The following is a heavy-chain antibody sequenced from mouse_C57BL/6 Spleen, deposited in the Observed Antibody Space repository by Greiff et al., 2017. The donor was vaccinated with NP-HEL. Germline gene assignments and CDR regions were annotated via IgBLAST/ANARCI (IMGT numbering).Heavy chain of an antibody. V-gene: IGHV2-2*01. Sequence: VQLQQSGPGLVQPSQSLSITCTVSGFSLTSYGVHWVRQSPGKGLEWLGVIWSGGSTDYYAAFISRLSISKDNSKSQVFFKMNSLQADDTAIYYCARTSSLLRFDDWGKGTTLTVSS. J-gene: IGHJ2*01. D-gene: IGHD1-2*01. CDR1: GFSLTSYG. CDR2: IWSGGST. CDR3: ARTSSLLRFDD.